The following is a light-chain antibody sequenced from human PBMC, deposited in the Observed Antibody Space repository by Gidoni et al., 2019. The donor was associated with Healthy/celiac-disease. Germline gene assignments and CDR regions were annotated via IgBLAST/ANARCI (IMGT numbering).Light chain of an antibody. V-gene: IGLV1-44*01. CDR1: STNIGSNT. CDR3: AAWDDSLNVWV. J-gene: IGLJ3*02. CDR2: SNH. Sequence: QSVLTQPPSASGTPGQRVTISCSGSSTNIGSNTVNWYQQLPGTAPKLLIYSNHQRPSGVPDRFSGSTSGTSASLAISGLQSEDEADYYCAAWDDSLNVWVFGGGTKLTVL.